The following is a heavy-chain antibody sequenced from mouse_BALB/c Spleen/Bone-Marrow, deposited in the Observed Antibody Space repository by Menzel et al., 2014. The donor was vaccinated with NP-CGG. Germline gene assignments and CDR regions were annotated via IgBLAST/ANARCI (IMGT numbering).Heavy chain of an antibody. CDR2: ISDGGSYT. CDR3: VLRWFAY. V-gene: IGHV5-4*02. J-gene: IGHJ3*01. CDR1: GFTFNDYY. D-gene: IGHD1-1*01. Sequence: EVKLVESGGGLVKPGGSLKLSCAASGFTFNDYYMYWVRQTPEKRLEWVATISDGGSYTYYPDSVKGRFTISRDNAKNNLYLQMSSLKSEDTAMYYCVLRWFAYWGQGTLVTVSA.